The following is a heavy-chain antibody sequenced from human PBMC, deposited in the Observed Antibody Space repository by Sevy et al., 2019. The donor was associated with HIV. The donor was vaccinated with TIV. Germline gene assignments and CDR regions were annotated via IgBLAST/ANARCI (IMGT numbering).Heavy chain of an antibody. J-gene: IGHJ4*02. D-gene: IGHD2-21*02. CDR1: GFIVSRYG. CDR3: ARKMELLVPDY. CDR2: IFNDGKTK. V-gene: IGHV3-33*01. Sequence: GGSLRLSCKASGFIVSRYGVHWVRQAPGKGLEWVASIFNDGKTKYYGDSVKGRFTISRDNAKNSLYLQMNSLRAEDTAVYYCARKMELLVPDYWGQGTLVTVSS.